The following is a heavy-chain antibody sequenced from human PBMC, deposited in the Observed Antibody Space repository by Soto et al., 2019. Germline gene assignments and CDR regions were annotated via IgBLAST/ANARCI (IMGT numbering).Heavy chain of an antibody. J-gene: IGHJ6*02. Sequence: GASVKVSCKASGDVFRSYGINWVRQAPGQGLEWMGGIIPISGTTNYEQKFQGRVAITADESTDTVYMELSRLRSEDTAVYFCASVRCFNGLCRTAGNGMDVWGQGTTVTVSS. V-gene: IGHV1-69*13. CDR3: ASVRCFNGLCRTAGNGMDV. D-gene: IGHD2-8*01. CDR2: IIPISGTT. CDR1: GDVFRSYG.